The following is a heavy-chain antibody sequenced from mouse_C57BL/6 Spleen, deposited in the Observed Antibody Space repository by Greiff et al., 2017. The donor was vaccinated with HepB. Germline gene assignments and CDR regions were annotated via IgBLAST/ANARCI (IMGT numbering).Heavy chain of an antibody. CDR1: GYTFTSYG. CDR2: IYPRSGNT. CDR3: ACSTTVVARDY. J-gene: IGHJ2*01. V-gene: IGHV1-81*01. D-gene: IGHD1-1*01. Sequence: QVQLKESGAELARPGASVKLSCKASGYTFTSYGISWVKQRTGQGLEWIGEIYPRSGNTYYNEKFKGKATLTADKSSSTSYMELRSLTSEDSAVYFCACSTTVVARDYWGQGTTLTVSS.